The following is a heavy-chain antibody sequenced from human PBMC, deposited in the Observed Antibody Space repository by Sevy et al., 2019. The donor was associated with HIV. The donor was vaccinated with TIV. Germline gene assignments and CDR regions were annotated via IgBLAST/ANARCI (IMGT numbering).Heavy chain of an antibody. J-gene: IGHJ5*02. CDR3: ARLRNRGWGKGPNWFDP. D-gene: IGHD7-27*01. Sequence: SETLPLTCTVSGGSISSSSYYWGWIRQPPGKGLEWIGSIYYSGSTYYNPSLKSRVTISVDTSKNQFSLKLSSVTAADTAVYYCARLRNRGWGKGPNWFDPWGQGTLVTVSS. CDR2: IYYSGST. V-gene: IGHV4-39*01. CDR1: GGSISSSSYY.